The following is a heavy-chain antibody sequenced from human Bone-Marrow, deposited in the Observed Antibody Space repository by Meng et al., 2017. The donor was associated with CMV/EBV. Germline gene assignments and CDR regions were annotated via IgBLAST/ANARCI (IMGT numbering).Heavy chain of an antibody. CDR3: ARGDRGDIVVVPAATGAPFVY. V-gene: IGHV4-34*01. J-gene: IGHJ4*02. Sequence: SETLSLTCAVYGGSFSGYYWSWIRQPPGKGLEWIGEINHSGSTNYNPSLKSRVTISVDTSKNQFSLKLSSVTAADTAVYYCARGDRGDIVVVPAATGAPFVYWGQGTLVTVSS. CDR1: GGSFSGYY. D-gene: IGHD2-2*01. CDR2: INHSGST.